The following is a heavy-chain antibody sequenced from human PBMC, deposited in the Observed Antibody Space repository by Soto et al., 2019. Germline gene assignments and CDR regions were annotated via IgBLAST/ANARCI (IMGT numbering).Heavy chain of an antibody. J-gene: IGHJ4*02. D-gene: IGHD6-19*01. CDR2: ISYDGSNK. Sequence: QVQLVESGGGVVQPGRSLRLSCAASGFTFSSYAMHWVRQAPGKGLEWVAVISYDGSNKYYADSVKGRFTISRDNSKNTLYLQMNSLRAEDTAVYYCARDSSGWYYYWCQGTLVTVSS. CDR1: GFTFSSYA. CDR3: ARDSSGWYYY. V-gene: IGHV3-30-3*01.